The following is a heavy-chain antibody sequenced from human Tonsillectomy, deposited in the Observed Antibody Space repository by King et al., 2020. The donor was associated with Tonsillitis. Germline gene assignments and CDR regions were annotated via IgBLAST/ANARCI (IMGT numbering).Heavy chain of an antibody. V-gene: IGHV4-59*11. CDR1: GGSLSSHH. D-gene: IGHD6-19*01. Sequence: VQLQESGPGLVKPSETLSLTCTVSGGSLSSHHWSWVWQSPGKGLEWMGYLYYSGNTKYNPSRKSQVTISGDTAKNQFSLKLPSVTAADTAVYFCAGTRSSAFYYDFWGQGSLVTVSS. CDR2: LYYSGNT. J-gene: IGHJ4*02. CDR3: AGTRSSAFYYDF.